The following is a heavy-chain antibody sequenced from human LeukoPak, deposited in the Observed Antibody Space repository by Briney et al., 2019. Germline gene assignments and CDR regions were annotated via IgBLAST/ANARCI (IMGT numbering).Heavy chain of an antibody. CDR3: AREWPDYDFWSGYPNWFDP. CDR1: GFTFSSYW. J-gene: IGHJ5*02. V-gene: IGHV3-74*01. D-gene: IGHD3-3*01. CDR2: INSDGSST. Sequence: GGSLRLSCAASGFTFSSYWMYWVRHAPGKGLVWVSPINSDGSSTSYADSVKGRFTISRDNAKNTLYLQMNSLRAEDTAVHYCAREWPDYDFWSGYPNWFDPWGQGTLVTVSS.